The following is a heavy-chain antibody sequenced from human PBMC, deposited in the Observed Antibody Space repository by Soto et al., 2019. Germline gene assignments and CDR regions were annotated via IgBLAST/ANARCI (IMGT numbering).Heavy chain of an antibody. CDR2: IYHSGTT. CDR3: AEGAGAWDH. J-gene: IGHJ4*02. D-gene: IGHD1-26*01. CDR1: GGSISSSHW. V-gene: IGHV4-4*02. Sequence: XETLSVPFAVSGGSISSSHWWSWVRQPPGKGLEWIGEIYHSGTTNYNPSLKSRVTISVDKSKNQFSLKLSSVTAADTAVYYCAEGAGAWDHWGQGTLVTVSS.